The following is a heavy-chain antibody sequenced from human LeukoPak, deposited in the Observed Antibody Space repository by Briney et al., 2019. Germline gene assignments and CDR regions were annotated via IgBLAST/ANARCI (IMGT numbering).Heavy chain of an antibody. Sequence: SGTLSLTCAVYGGSFSGYYWSWIRQPPGKGLEWIGEINHSGSTNYNPSLKSRVTISVDTSKNQFSLKLSSVTAADTAVYYCATKYSSSGIDYWGQGTLVTVSS. CDR3: ATKYSSSGIDY. V-gene: IGHV4-34*01. CDR1: GGSFSGYY. CDR2: INHSGST. D-gene: IGHD6-6*01. J-gene: IGHJ4*02.